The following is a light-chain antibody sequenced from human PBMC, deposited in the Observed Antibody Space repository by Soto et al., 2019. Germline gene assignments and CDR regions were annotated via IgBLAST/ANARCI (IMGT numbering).Light chain of an antibody. Sequence: EFVLTQSPGTLSLSPVERATLSCRATQTVRNNYLAWYQQKPGQAPRLLIYDASSRATGIPDRFSGGGSGTDFTLTISRLEPEDFAVYYCQQYGRSPTFGQGTKVDIK. J-gene: IGKJ1*01. CDR2: DAS. CDR1: QTVRNNY. CDR3: QQYGRSPT. V-gene: IGKV3-20*01.